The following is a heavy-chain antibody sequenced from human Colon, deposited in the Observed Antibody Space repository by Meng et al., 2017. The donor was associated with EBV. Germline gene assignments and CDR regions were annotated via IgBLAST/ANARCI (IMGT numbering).Heavy chain of an antibody. CDR2: IYHNGQT. D-gene: IGHD2-8*02. V-gene: IGHV4-4*02. CDR1: CPSISTSKW. CDR3: ARDGGVTHIP. Sequence: QGAGGGMGKLSGTLPLTCAVSCPSISTSKWGSWIRQSPGEGLEWIGAIYHNGQTNYNPSLKSRVSMSVDESKNEFSLNLKSVTAADTAVYYCARDGGVTHIPWGQGVLVTVSS. J-gene: IGHJ5*02.